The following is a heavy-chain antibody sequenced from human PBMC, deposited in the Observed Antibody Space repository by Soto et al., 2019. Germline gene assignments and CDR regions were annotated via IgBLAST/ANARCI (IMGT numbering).Heavy chain of an antibody. D-gene: IGHD3-3*01. CDR1: GFTFSDYY. V-gene: IGHV3-11*01. J-gene: IGHJ5*02. CDR3: ARGQEDTSITIFGVVKANWFDP. CDR2: ISSSGSTI. Sequence: PGGSLRLSCAASGFTFSDYYMSWIRQAPGKGLEWVSYISSSGSTIYYADSVKGRFTISRDNAKNSLYLQMNSLRAEDTAVYYCARGQEDTSITIFGVVKANWFDPSGQGTLVTLS.